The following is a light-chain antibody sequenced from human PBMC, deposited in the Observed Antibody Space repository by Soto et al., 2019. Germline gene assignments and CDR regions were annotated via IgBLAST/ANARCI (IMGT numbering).Light chain of an antibody. V-gene: IGKV1-6*01. CDR2: SSS. CDR3: LQDYAFPWT. Sequence: AIRMTQSPSSLSASVGDRVTITCRASQHIRNDLGWYQQKPGRAPKLLIYSSSTLQSGVPSSFIGSGSGTDFTLSISSLQPEDFASYYCLQDYAFPWTFGQGTNVEVK. J-gene: IGKJ1*01. CDR1: QHIRND.